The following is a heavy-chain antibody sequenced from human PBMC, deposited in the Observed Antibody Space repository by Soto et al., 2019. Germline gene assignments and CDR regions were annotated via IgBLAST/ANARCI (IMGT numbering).Heavy chain of an antibody. J-gene: IGHJ4*02. V-gene: IGHV1-8*01. CDR3: ARETDTSMVDY. CDR2: LNPRNGQT. Sequence: QVQLVQSGAEVKKPGASVKVSCQTSGYNFSAYYFNWVRQAAGQGPEWMGWLNPRNGQTGYVQKFRGRVTMTRDTSIATVYLELSRLTSEDTTIYFCARETDTSMVDYWGQGTLVTVSS. D-gene: IGHD5-18*01. CDR1: GYNFSAYY.